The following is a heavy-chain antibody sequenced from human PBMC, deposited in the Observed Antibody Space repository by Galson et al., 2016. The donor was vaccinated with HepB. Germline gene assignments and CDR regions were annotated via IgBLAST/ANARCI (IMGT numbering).Heavy chain of an antibody. D-gene: IGHD3-10*01. CDR3: AKEKDSFQVQTPPDAFDV. Sequence: SLRLSCAASGFTFSDSWMHWVRQVPGKGLVWVARINDDGSSTSYADSVKGRFTISRDNAKNSVYLQMNSVTTEDTALYYCAKEKDSFQVQTPPDAFDVWGQGTMVTVSS. CDR2: INDDGSST. J-gene: IGHJ3*01. V-gene: IGHV3-74*01. CDR1: GFTFSDSW.